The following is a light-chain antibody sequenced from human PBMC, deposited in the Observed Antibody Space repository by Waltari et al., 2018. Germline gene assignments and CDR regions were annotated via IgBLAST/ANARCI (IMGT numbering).Light chain of an antibody. CDR3: CSSAGSYTVV. CDR1: RNDLLIYHH. CDR2: DVT. J-gene: IGLJ2*01. Sequence: QSALTQPRSVSGSPGQSVTISCTETRNDLLIYHHVSWYQPHPGKAPKLIIYDVTKRPSGVPDRFSASKAGSTASLTISGLQAEDEADYHCCSSAGSYTVVFGGGTKLTVL. V-gene: IGLV2-11*01.